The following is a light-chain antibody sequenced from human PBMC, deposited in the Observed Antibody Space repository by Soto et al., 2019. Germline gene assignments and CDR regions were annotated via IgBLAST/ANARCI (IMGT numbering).Light chain of an antibody. CDR2: GAS. CDR1: QSVSSSY. Sequence: DIVMTQSPGTLSLSPWERATLCXXASQSVSSSYLAWYQQKPGQAPRLXIYGASSRATGIPDRFSGSGAGTDFTLTISRLEPEDFAVYYCQQYGSSPRTFGQGTKVDIK. V-gene: IGKV3-20*01. J-gene: IGKJ1*01. CDR3: QQYGSSPRT.